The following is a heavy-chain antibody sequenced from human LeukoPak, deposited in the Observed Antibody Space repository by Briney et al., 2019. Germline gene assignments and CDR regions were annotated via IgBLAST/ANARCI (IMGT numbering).Heavy chain of an antibody. CDR2: MDPNSGNT. CDR3: ARVRGGWSAIEY. D-gene: IGHD3-10*01. J-gene: IGHJ4*02. CDR1: GYTFTSYD. Sequence: ASVKVSCKASGYTFTSYDINWVRQATGQGLEWMGWMDPNSGNTGYAQKFQGRVTITRNTSISTAYMELSSLRSEDTAVYYCARVRGGWSAIEYWGQGTLVTVSS. V-gene: IGHV1-8*03.